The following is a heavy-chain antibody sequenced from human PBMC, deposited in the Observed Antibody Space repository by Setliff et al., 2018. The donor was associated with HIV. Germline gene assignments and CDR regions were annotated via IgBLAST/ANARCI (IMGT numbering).Heavy chain of an antibody. CDR3: ARRRYCSAGGCHYLYYDFDY. CDR2: IYYTGNT. D-gene: IGHD2-15*01. V-gene: IGHV4-39*01. CDR1: GGSISSSTYY. Sequence: KTSETLSLTCTVSGGSISSSTYYWGWIRQPPGKGLEWIGTIYYTGNTYYNPSLKSRVTISVDTSNNQFSLKLSSVTAADTAVYYCARRRYCSAGGCHYLYYDFDYWGQGTLVTVSS. J-gene: IGHJ4*02.